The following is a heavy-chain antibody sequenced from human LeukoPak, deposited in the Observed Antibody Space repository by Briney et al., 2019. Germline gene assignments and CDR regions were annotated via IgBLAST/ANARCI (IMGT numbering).Heavy chain of an antibody. Sequence: SETLSLTCTVSGGSISSSSYYWGWIRQPPGKGLEWIGSIYYSGSTYYNPSLKSRVTISVDTSKNQFSLKLGSVTAADTAVYYCARATVISGYYYYGMDVWGQGTTVTVSS. CDR3: ARATVISGYYYYGMDV. J-gene: IGHJ6*02. CDR2: IYYSGST. V-gene: IGHV4-39*01. CDR1: GGSISSSSYY. D-gene: IGHD4-17*01.